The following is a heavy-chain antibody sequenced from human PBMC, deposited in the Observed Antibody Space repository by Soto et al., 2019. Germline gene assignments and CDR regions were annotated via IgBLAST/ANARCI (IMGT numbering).Heavy chain of an antibody. J-gene: IGHJ4*02. CDR1: GYTFTGYA. CDR3: AIAVAVAADFDY. D-gene: IGHD6-19*01. V-gene: IGHV1-3*05. CDR2: INAGNGNT. Sequence: QVQLVQSGAEEKKPGASVKVSCKASGYTFTGYAMHWVRQASGQRLEWMGWINAGNGNTKYSQKFQGRVTITRDTSASTAYIELSSLRSEDTAVYYCAIAVAVAADFDYWCQGTLVTVSS.